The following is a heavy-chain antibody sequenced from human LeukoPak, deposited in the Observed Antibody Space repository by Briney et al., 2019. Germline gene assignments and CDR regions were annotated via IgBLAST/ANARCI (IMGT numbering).Heavy chain of an antibody. V-gene: IGHV1-18*01. Sequence: ASVKVSCKASGYTFTSYGISWVRQAPGQGLEWMGWISASNGNTNYAQKLQGRVTMTTDTSTSTAYMELRSLRSDNTAVYYCARDGLGCSSTSCPFDYWGQGTLVTVSS. D-gene: IGHD2-2*01. CDR3: ARDGLGCSSTSCPFDY. J-gene: IGHJ4*02. CDR1: GYTFTSYG. CDR2: ISASNGNT.